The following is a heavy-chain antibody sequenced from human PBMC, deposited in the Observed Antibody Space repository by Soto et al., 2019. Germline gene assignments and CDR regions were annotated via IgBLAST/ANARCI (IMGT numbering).Heavy chain of an antibody. CDR3: ARQIYDSDTGPNFQYYFDS. CDR1: GYSFAT. J-gene: IGHJ4*02. Sequence: GESLKISCKGSGYSFATWVRQKPGKGLEWMGRIDPSDSQTYYSPSFRGHVTISVTKSITTVFLQWSSLRASDTAMYYCARQIYDSDTGPNFQYYFDSWGQGTPVTVSS. V-gene: IGHV5-10-1*01. CDR2: IDPSDSQT. D-gene: IGHD3-22*01.